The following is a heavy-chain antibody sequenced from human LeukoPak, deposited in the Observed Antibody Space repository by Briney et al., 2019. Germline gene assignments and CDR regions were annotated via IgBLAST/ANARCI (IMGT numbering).Heavy chain of an antibody. CDR2: IWFDGSKE. J-gene: IGHJ3*02. CDR1: GFTFSSYG. Sequence: GGSLRLSCEASGFTFSSYGMHWVRRAPGKGLEWVAYIWFDGSKEYYVDSVKGRFVISRDNSKNTLYLQMNSLRAEDTAVYYCVSGNDPDYVWGTYRLDAFDIWGEGTMVIVSS. D-gene: IGHD3-16*02. V-gene: IGHV3-33*01. CDR3: VSGNDPDYVWGTYRLDAFDI.